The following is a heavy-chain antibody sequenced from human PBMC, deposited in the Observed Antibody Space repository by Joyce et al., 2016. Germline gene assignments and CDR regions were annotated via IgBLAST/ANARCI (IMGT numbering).Heavy chain of an antibody. CDR2: IYYSGST. J-gene: IGHJ6*02. CDR3: ARGLGTPYGMDV. V-gene: IGHV4-59*11. CDR1: GGSISIHY. D-gene: IGHD7-27*01. Sequence: QVQLQESGPGLVKPSATLPLTCPVSGGSISIHYWSWIRQPPGKRLEWVGYIYYSGSTNHDPSLKSRVTGSVDTSKNQFALELRSVSAADAGVYYCARGLGTPYGMDVWGQGTTVTVSS.